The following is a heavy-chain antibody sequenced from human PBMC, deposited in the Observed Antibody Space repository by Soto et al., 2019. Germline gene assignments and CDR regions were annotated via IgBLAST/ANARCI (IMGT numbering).Heavy chain of an antibody. CDR1: GGSISSGDYY. V-gene: IGHV4-30-4*01. Sequence: QVQLQESGPGLVKPSQTLSLTCTVSGGSISSGDYYWSWIRQPPGKGMEWIGYIYYSGSTYYNPSLKSRVTISVDTSKNQFSLKLSSVTAADTAVYYCARVGLLWFGELRYFDLWGRGTLVTVSS. CDR2: IYYSGST. D-gene: IGHD3-10*01. CDR3: ARVGLLWFGELRYFDL. J-gene: IGHJ2*01.